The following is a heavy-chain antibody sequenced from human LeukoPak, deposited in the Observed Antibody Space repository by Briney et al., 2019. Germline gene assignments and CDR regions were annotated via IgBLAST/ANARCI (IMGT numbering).Heavy chain of an antibody. CDR3: AKDRTYYDFWSGYYDYYMDV. V-gene: IGHV3-43*02. CDR2: ISGDGGST. J-gene: IGHJ6*03. Sequence: PGGSLRLSCAASGFTFDDYAMHWVRQAPGKGLEWVSLISGDGGSTYYADSVEGRFTISRDNSKNSLYLQMNSLRTEDTALYYCAKDRTYYDFWSGYYDYYMDVWGKGTTVTVSS. CDR1: GFTFDDYA. D-gene: IGHD3-3*01.